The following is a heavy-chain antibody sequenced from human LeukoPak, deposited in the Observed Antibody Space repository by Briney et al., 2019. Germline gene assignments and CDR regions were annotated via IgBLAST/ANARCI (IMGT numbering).Heavy chain of an antibody. Sequence: GGSLRLSCAASGFTFDDYAMHWVRRAPGKGLEWVALISGGGGSTYYAESVKGRFTISRDNNKNSLYLQLNSLRTEDTAFYYCAKDLGPRGAAWFDPWGQGTLVTVSS. J-gene: IGHJ5*02. V-gene: IGHV3-43*02. CDR1: GFTFDDYA. CDR2: ISGGGGST. CDR3: AKDLGPRGAAWFDP. D-gene: IGHD4/OR15-4a*01.